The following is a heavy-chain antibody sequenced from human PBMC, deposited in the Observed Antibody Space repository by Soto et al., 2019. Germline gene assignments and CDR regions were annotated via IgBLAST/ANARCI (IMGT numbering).Heavy chain of an antibody. Sequence: QLQLQESGPGLVKPSETLSLTCTVSGGSISSYYCSWGRQPPGKGLGWVGYVYYSGSTKYNPSLKSRVNISVDTAKNQFSLQLSSVTAPGTAVYYCARHWVLKLRGFHYWGQGTLVTVSS. CDR3: ARHWVLKLRGFHY. V-gene: IGHV4-59*08. CDR2: VYYSGST. CDR1: GGSISSYY. J-gene: IGHJ4*02. D-gene: IGHD1-7*01.